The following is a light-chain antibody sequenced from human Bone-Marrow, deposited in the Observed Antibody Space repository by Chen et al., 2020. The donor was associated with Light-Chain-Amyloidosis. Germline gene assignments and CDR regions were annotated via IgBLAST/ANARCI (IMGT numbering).Light chain of an antibody. J-gene: IGKJ4*01. CDR2: DAS. Sequence: EVVLTQSPASLSLSPGERATLSCRASQTISTHLVWYHQKPGQVPRLLLYDASTRATGIPARFSGSGSGTDFTLSISSLEAEDFAVYYCQHRGGWPPLSFGGGTKIEIK. CDR1: QTISTH. V-gene: IGKV3-11*01. CDR3: QHRGGWPPLS.